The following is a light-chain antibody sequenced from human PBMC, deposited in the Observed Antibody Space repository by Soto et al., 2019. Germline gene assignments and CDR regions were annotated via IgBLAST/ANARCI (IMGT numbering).Light chain of an antibody. CDR1: QGSCSD. J-gene: IGKJ5*01. V-gene: IGKV1-9*01. CDR2: GAS. Sequence: DIHLSPSPAFLSASVGGSVTITCRASQGSCSDSAWYQQKPGKAPEXXIYGASTLQSGVPSRFSGRGSGKEFTLTISNLQADDVATYFCQQLNKYPPTFGQGTRLEI. CDR3: QQLNKYPPT.